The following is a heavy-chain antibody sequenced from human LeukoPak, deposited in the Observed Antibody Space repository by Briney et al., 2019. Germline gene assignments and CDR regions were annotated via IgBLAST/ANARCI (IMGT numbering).Heavy chain of an antibody. CDR1: GFTFSSYG. Sequence: GGSLRLSCAASGFTFSSYGMHWVRQAPGKGLEWVAVIWYDGSNKYYADSVKGRFTISRDNSKNTLYLQMNSQRAEDTAVYYCARDGGREIPIYGSGSELDYWGQGTLVTVSS. D-gene: IGHD3-10*01. J-gene: IGHJ4*02. CDR3: ARDGGREIPIYGSGSELDY. CDR2: IWYDGSNK. V-gene: IGHV3-33*01.